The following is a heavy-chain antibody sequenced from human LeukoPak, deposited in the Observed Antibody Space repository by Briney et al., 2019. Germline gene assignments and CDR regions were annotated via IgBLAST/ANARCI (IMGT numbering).Heavy chain of an antibody. CDR1: GASITDYY. CDR3: ASGGDAYKTGY. J-gene: IGHJ4*02. CDR2: IYYSGSP. Sequence: PSETLSLTCSASGASITDYYLNWIRQPPGKGLEWISHIYYSGSPNYCPSLMRRVTLSLKTYQNQFSLKLTSGLTAETTASYCASGGDAYKTGYWGQGTLVTVSS. V-gene: IGHV4-59*01. D-gene: IGHD5-24*01.